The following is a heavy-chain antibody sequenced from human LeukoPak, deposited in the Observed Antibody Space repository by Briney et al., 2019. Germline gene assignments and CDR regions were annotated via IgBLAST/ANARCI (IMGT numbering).Heavy chain of an antibody. CDR2: INHSGST. V-gene: IGHV4-34*01. J-gene: IGHJ5*02. CDR3: ARGGWDIVVVPAPTTNWFDP. CDR1: GGSFSGYY. D-gene: IGHD2-2*01. Sequence: SETLSLTCAVYGGSFSGYYWSWIRQPPGKGLEWIGEINHSGSTNYNPSLKSRVTISVDTSKNQFSLKLSSVTAADTAVYYCARGGWDIVVVPAPTTNWFDPWGQGTLVTVSS.